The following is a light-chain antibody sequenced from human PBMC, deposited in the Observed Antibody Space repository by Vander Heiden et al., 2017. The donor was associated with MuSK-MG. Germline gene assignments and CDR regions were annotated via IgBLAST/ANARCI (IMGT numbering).Light chain of an antibody. CDR2: WAS. CDR1: QSLLNSSSNKDH. V-gene: IGKV4-1*01. CDR3: QQYFGTQT. J-gene: IGKJ1*01. Sequence: DILMTQSPAPLPVSLGETATIYCKSSQSLLNSSSNKDHLGWYQQKPGQPPNLLIYWASNREYGVPGRFSGRGCETDFTLTSTSPQAEGVAVYYVQQYFGTQTFGQGTKVEIK.